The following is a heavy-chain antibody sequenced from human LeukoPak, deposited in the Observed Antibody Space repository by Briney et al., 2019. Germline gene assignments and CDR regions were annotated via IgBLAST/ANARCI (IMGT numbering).Heavy chain of an antibody. CDR1: GGSISSYY. V-gene: IGHV4-59*01. D-gene: IGHD2-8*01. CDR3: ATSAVGYCTNGVCYISAFDI. J-gene: IGHJ3*02. CDR2: IYYSGST. Sequence: NPSETLSLTCTVSGGSISSYYWSWIRQPPGKGLEWIGYIYYSGSTNYNPSLKSRVTISVDTSKNQFSLKLSSVTAADTAVYYCATSAVGYCTNGVCYISAFDIWGQGTMVTVSS.